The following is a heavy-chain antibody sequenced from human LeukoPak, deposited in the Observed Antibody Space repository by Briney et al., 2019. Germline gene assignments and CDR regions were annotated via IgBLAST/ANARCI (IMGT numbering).Heavy chain of an antibody. Sequence: PSETLSLTCTVSGGSISSYYWSWIRQPAGKGLEWIGRIYSSGGTNYNPSLKSRVTMSVDTSKNQFSLKMTSVTAADTAVYYCARGSVNNGFDIWGQGTMVTVSS. J-gene: IGHJ3*02. CDR1: GGSISSYY. V-gene: IGHV4-4*07. CDR2: IYSSGGT. CDR3: ARGSVNNGFDI.